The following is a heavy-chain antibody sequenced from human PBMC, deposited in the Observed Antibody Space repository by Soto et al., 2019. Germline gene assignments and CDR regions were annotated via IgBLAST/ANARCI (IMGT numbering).Heavy chain of an antibody. CDR2: IIPIFGTA. CDR1: GGTFSSYA. Sequence: GASVKVSCKASGGTFSSYAISWVRQAPGQGLEWMGGIIPIFGTANYAQKFQGRVTITADESTSTAYTELSSLRSEDTAVYYCATEPPIAAAGTLPGAFDIWGQGTMVTVSS. J-gene: IGHJ3*02. D-gene: IGHD6-13*01. V-gene: IGHV1-69*13. CDR3: ATEPPIAAAGTLPGAFDI.